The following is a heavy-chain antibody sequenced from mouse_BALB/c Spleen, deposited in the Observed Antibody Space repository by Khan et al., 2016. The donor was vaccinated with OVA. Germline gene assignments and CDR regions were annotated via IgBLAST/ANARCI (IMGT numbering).Heavy chain of an antibody. Sequence: VQLQQSGTVLARPGASVKMSCKASGYTITSYWMHWVKQRPGQGLEWIGDIYPGNTDTNYNQKFKGKAKLTAVTSTSTAYMELSSLTNEDSAVYYCTRRNWDVAWFAYWGQGTLVTVSA. D-gene: IGHD4-1*01. J-gene: IGHJ3*01. V-gene: IGHV1-5*01. CDR2: IYPGNTDT. CDR3: TRRNWDVAWFAY. CDR1: GYTITSYW.